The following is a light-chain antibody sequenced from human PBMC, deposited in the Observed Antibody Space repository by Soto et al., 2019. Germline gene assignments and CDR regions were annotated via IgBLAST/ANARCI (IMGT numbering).Light chain of an antibody. J-gene: IGLJ2*01. V-gene: IGLV1-47*01. CDR2: SNN. CDR3: AAWDDSLSGLV. Sequence: QSVLTQPPSASGTPGQRVTISCSGSSSNIGNNDVYWYQQLPGTAPKLLIYSNNQRPSGVPDRFSGSKSGTSASLAISGLRSEDEADYYCAAWDDSLSGLVFGGGTKLTVL. CDR1: SSNIGNND.